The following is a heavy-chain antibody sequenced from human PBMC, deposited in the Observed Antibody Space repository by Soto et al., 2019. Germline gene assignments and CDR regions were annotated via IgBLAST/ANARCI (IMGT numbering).Heavy chain of an antibody. J-gene: IGHJ5*02. D-gene: IGHD3-3*01. CDR2: IRSKANSYAT. Sequence: EVQLVESGGGLVQPGGSLKLSCAASGFTFSGSAMHWVRQASGKGLEWVGRIRSKANSYATAYAASVKGRFTISRDDSKNTADLQMNSVKTEDTAVYYCSIDPYYDFWSGYYGTWGQGTLVTVSS. CDR3: SIDPYYDFWSGYYGT. V-gene: IGHV3-73*02. CDR1: GFTFSGSA.